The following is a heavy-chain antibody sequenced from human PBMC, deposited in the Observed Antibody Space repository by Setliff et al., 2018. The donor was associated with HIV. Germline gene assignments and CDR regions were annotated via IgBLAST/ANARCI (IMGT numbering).Heavy chain of an antibody. V-gene: IGHV4-61*09. Sequence: SETLSLTCTVSGGSITSGSYYWSWIRQPAGKGLECIGHIYTSGNTNYNPSVKGRFTLSRDTSKNTLSLQMNTLRPEDTAVYFCARVRLYNSALDYWGQGTLVTVSS. D-gene: IGHD3-22*01. CDR1: GGSITSGSYY. CDR3: ARVRLYNSALDY. J-gene: IGHJ4*02. CDR2: IYTSGNT.